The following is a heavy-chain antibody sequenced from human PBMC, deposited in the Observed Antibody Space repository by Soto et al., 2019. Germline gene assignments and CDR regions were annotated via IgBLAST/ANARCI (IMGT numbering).Heavy chain of an antibody. CDR3: ARDGTASSHFDY. Sequence: PSWTVSLTCTVAVGCITSYYWNWIRHPPGQGLEWIGYIYSSGNTNYNPSLKSRVTISVDTSKNQFSLRLSSVTAADTAVYYCARDGTASSHFDYRGLRTAVPVSS. CDR1: VGCITSYY. J-gene: IGHJ4*02. D-gene: IGHD2-21*02. V-gene: IGHV4-59*01. CDR2: IYSSGNT.